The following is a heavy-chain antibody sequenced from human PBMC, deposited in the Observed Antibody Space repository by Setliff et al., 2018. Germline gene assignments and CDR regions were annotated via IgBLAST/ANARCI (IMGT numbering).Heavy chain of an antibody. J-gene: IGHJ4*02. Sequence: PGGSLRLSCVVSGFTFSDYWMHWVRQVPGKGLVWVSRINNDGSSITYTDSVKGRFTTSRDNAKDTLYLQMNSLRAEDTAVYYCARDLGMNTVATYGFWGQGTSVTVSS. D-gene: IGHD4-17*01. V-gene: IGHV3-74*01. CDR3: ARDLGMNTVATYGF. CDR1: GFTFSDYW. CDR2: INNDGSSI.